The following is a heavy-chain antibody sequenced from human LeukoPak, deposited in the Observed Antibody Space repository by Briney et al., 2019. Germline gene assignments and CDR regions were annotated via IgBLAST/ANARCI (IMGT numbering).Heavy chain of an antibody. J-gene: IGHJ3*02. V-gene: IGHV3-23*01. CDR1: GFTFSSFA. Sequence: GGSLRLSCAASGFTFSSFAMSWVRQAPGKGLEWVSALSGSGGSTYYADSVKGRFTISRDNSKNTLYLQMNSLRAEDTAVYYCARSKTVLKWEHPPGAFDIWGQGTMVTVSS. D-gene: IGHD1-26*01. CDR2: LSGSGGST. CDR3: ARSKTVLKWEHPPGAFDI.